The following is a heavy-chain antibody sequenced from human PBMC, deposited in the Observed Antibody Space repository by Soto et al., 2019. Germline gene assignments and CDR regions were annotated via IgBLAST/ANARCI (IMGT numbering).Heavy chain of an antibody. CDR2: VHYRWST. V-gene: IGHV4-59*01. CDR3: ARGMRDSVHYYMVDV. J-gene: IGHJ6*01. CDR1: GGSISSYY. D-gene: IGHD1-26*01. Sequence: QVQLQVSGPGLVKPSETLSLTCTVSGGSISSYYWYWIRQPPGKGLEWIGYVHYRWSTNYNPSPKRRLNISVDTPKNQFALKLSSVTTADTALYYGARGMRDSVHYYMVDVWGQGTTVTLPS.